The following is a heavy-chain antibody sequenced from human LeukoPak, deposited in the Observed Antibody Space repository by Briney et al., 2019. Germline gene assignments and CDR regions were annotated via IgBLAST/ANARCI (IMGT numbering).Heavy chain of an antibody. D-gene: IGHD3-16*02. CDR3: AKHGDNVWGSFRFGFDS. Sequence: QAGGSLRLSCAASGFTFSAYAMNWVRQAPGKGLEWVSGISGSGRSTYYADSVRGRFTISRDNFKNTVFLQLSSLRPEDTAVYYCAKHGDNVWGSFRFGFDSWGQGTLVTVSS. CDR2: ISGSGRST. J-gene: IGHJ4*02. V-gene: IGHV3-23*01. CDR1: GFTFSAYA.